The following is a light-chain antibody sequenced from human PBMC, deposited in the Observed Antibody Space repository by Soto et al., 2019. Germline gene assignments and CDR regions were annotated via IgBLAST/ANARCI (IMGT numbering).Light chain of an antibody. Sequence: DIQMTQSPSSLSASVGDRVTITCRASQSISTYLNWYQQKPGKAPKLLIYTASSLQSWVPSRFSGSGSGTDFTLTISILQPEDFATYYCQQSYTTTTFGGGTKVEIK. J-gene: IGKJ4*01. CDR1: QSISTY. CDR2: TAS. V-gene: IGKV1-39*01. CDR3: QQSYTTTT.